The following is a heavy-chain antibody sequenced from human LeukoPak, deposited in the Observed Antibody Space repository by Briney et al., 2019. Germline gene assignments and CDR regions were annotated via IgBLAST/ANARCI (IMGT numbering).Heavy chain of an antibody. CDR1: GFTFSSYA. CDR3: ARGHSRKYYYDSSGYSPFDY. CDR2: ISYDGSNK. V-gene: IGHV3-30-3*01. J-gene: IGHJ4*02. D-gene: IGHD3-22*01. Sequence: TGGSLRLSCAASGFTFSSYAMHWVRQAPGKGLEWVVVISYDGSNKYYADSVKGRFTISRDNSKNTLYLQMNSLRAEDTAVYYCARGHSRKYYYDSSGYSPFDYWGQGTLVTVSS.